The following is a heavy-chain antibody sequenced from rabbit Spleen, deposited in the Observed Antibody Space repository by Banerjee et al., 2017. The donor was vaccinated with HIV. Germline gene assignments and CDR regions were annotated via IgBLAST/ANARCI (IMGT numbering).Heavy chain of an antibody. Sequence: QLKESGGGLVQPGGSLKLSCKASGFTLSSYYMNWVRQAPGKGLEWIGYIDPVFGITYYASWVNGRFSISRENAQNTVFLQMTSLTAADTATYFCARDLDGVIGWNFGWWGPGPLVTVS. D-gene: IGHD4-1*01. CDR2: IDPVFGIT. CDR1: GFTLSSYY. J-gene: IGHJ6*01. V-gene: IGHV1S7*01. CDR3: ARDLDGVIGWNFGW.